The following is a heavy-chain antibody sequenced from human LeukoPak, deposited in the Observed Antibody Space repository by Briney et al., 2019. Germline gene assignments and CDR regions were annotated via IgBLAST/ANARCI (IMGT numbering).Heavy chain of an antibody. CDR2: ISAYNGNT. CDR3: ARQYFDF. J-gene: IGHJ4*02. CDR1: GYTFTSYG. V-gene: IGHV1-18*01. Sequence: AASVKVSCKASGYTFTSYGISWVRQAPGQGLEWMGWISAYNGNTNYAQKFQGRVTMTRDTSVTTVYMKLSSLRSDDTAVYYCARQYFDFWGQGTLVTVSS.